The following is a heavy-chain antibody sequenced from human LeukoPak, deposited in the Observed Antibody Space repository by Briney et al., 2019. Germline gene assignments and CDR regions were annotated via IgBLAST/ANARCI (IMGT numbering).Heavy chain of an antibody. CDR2: ISSSSSYI. CDR3: ARAASIAAVWEGGDY. J-gene: IGHJ4*02. Sequence: GGSLRLSCAASGFTFSSYSMNWVRQAPGKGLEWVSSISSSSSYIYYADSVKGRFTISRDNAKNSLYLQMNSLRAEDTAVYYCARAASIAAVWEGGDYWGQGTLVTVSS. CDR1: GFTFSSYS. D-gene: IGHD6-6*01. V-gene: IGHV3-21*01.